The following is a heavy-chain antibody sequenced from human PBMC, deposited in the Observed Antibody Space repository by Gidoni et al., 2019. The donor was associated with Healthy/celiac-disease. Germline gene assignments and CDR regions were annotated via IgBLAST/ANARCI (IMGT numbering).Heavy chain of an antibody. D-gene: IGHD6-6*01. CDR3: ARGGYSSSSIWFDP. CDR2: IYYSGST. V-gene: IGHV4-59*01. Sequence: QVQLQESGPGLVKPSETLSLTCTFSGGSISSYYWPWIRQPPGKGLEWIGYIYYSGSTNYNPSLKSRVTISVDTSKNQFSLKLSSVTAADTAVYYCARGGYSSSSIWFDPWGQGTLVTVSS. CDR1: GGSISSYY. J-gene: IGHJ5*02.